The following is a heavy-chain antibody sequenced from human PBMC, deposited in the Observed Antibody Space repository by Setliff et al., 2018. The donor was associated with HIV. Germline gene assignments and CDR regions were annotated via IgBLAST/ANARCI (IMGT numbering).Heavy chain of an antibody. Sequence: GASVKVSCKASGYTFTNYGISWVRQAPGQGPEWLGWISAYNGDTKYAQNFQGRVTMTTDTSTTTAHMELRSLRSDDTAVYYCARLKGVLVVMLDAFDIWGQGTMVTVSS. D-gene: IGHD2-15*01. J-gene: IGHJ3*02. CDR3: ARLKGVLVVMLDAFDI. V-gene: IGHV1-18*01. CDR1: GYTFTNYG. CDR2: ISAYNGDT.